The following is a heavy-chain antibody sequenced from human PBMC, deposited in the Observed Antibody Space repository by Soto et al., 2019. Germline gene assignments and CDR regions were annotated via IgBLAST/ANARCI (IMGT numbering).Heavy chain of an antibody. J-gene: IGHJ4*02. D-gene: IGHD1-26*01. CDR3: AREGGSYYFDY. CDR2: INSNGGST. V-gene: IGHV3-64*01. Sequence: EVQLVESGGGLVQPGGPLRLSCAASGFTFSSYAMHWVRQAPGKGLEYVSTINSNGGSTYYANSVKGRFTISRDNSKNTLYLQMGSLRAEDMAVYYCAREGGSYYFDYWGQGTLVTVSS. CDR1: GFTFSSYA.